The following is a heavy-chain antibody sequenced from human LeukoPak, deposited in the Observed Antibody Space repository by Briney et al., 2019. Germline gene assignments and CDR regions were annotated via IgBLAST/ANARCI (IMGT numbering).Heavy chain of an antibody. CDR3: ARAPPRIAAAGTY. V-gene: IGHV1-3*01. CDR1: GYTFTSYA. CDR2: INAGNGNT. J-gene: IGHJ4*02. D-gene: IGHD6-13*01. Sequence: ASAKVSCKASGYTFTSYAMHWVRQAPGQRLEWMGWINAGNGNTKYSQKFQGRVTITRDTSASTAYMELSSLRSEDTAVYYCARAPPRIAAAGTYWGQGTLVTVSS.